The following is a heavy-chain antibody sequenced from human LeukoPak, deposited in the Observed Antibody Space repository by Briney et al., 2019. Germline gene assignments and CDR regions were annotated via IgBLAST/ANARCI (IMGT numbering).Heavy chain of an antibody. V-gene: IGHV1-46*01. CDR3: ARAGYDYVWGSYRYDAFDI. CDR1: GYTFTSYY. J-gene: IGHJ3*02. Sequence: EASVKVSCKASGYTFTSYYMHWVRQAPGQGLEWMGIINPSGGSTSYAQKFQGRVTMTRDTSTSTVYMELSSLRSEDTAVYYCARAGYDYVWGSYRYDAFDIWGQGTMVTVSS. CDR2: INPSGGST. D-gene: IGHD3-16*02.